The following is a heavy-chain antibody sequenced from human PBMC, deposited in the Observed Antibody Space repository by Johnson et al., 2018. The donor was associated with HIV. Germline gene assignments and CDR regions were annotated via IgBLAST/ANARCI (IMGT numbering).Heavy chain of an antibody. CDR3: ARGIDGSAQNSDAFDN. CDR1: GFSFSGFA. CDR2: ISYDGSNK. Sequence: QVQLVESGGGVVQPGRSLRLSCVVSGFSFSGFAMHWVRQAPGKGLDWMAVISYDGSNKYYADSVKGRFTISRDNSKNTLYLQMNSLRGEDTAVYDCARGIDGSAQNSDAFDNWGQGTMVTVSS. V-gene: IGHV3-30*04. D-gene: IGHD5-24*01. J-gene: IGHJ3*02.